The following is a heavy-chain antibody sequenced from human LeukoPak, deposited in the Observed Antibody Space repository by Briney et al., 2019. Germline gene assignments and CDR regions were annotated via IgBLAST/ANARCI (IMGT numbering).Heavy chain of an antibody. CDR1: GGSISSSSYY. V-gene: IGHV4-39*01. D-gene: IGHD3-3*01. J-gene: IGHJ5*02. Sequence: SETLSLTCTVSGGSISSSSYYRGWIRQPPGKGLEWIGSIYYGGSTYYNPSLKSRVTISVDTSKNQFSLKLSSVTAADTAVYYCARQSYYDFWSVTLNWFDPWGQGTLVTVSS. CDR3: ARQSYYDFWSVTLNWFDP. CDR2: IYYGGST.